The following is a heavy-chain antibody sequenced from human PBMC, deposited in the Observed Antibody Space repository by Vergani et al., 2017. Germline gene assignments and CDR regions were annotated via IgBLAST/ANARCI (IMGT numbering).Heavy chain of an antibody. CDR1: GGSISSYY. J-gene: IGHJ6*03. CDR2: IYYSGST. V-gene: IGHV4-59*01. CDR3: ARDLLLRFLEWLSYYYYYYMDV. Sequence: QVQLQESGPGLVKPSETLSLTCTVSGGSISSYYWSWIRQPPGKGLEWIGYIYYSGSTNYHPSLKSRVSISVAQSKNQFSLKLSSVTAADTAVYYCARDLLLRFLEWLSYYYYYYMDVWGKGTTVTVSS. D-gene: IGHD3-3*01.